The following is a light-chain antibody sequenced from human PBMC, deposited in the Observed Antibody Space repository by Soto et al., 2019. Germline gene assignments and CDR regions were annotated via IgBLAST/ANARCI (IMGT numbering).Light chain of an antibody. CDR2: AAS. Sequence: DIQMTQSPSSLSASVGDRVTITCRASQGISNFLAWYQQKPGKVPKLLIYAASTLQSGVPSRFSGSESGTDFTLTISSLQPEDVATYYCQNYNSAPITFGQGTRLEIK. V-gene: IGKV1-27*01. CDR3: QNYNSAPIT. J-gene: IGKJ5*01. CDR1: QGISNF.